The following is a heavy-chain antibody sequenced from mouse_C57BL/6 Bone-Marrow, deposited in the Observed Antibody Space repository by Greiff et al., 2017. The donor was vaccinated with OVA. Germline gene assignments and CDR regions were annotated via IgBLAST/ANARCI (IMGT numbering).Heavy chain of an antibody. CDR3: TTYYYGSSLAWFAY. Sequence: EVQLQQSGAELVRPGASVKLSCTASGFNITDDYMHWVKQRPEQGLEWIGWIDPENGDTEYASKFQGKATITADTSSNTAYLQLSSLTSEDTAVYYCTTYYYGSSLAWFAYWGQGTLVTVSA. CDR1: GFNITDDY. V-gene: IGHV14-4*01. D-gene: IGHD1-1*01. CDR2: IDPENGDT. J-gene: IGHJ3*01.